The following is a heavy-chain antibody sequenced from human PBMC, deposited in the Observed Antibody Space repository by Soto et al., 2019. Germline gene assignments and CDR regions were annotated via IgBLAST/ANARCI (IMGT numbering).Heavy chain of an antibody. CDR2: ITNDGNNE. D-gene: IGHD1-26*01. CDR3: AKEGPGGGRHFYYAMDV. V-gene: IGHV3-30*18. J-gene: IGHJ6*02. CDR1: GFVFSDYG. Sequence: QMSQVESGGGVVQPGSSLRLSCAASGFVFSDYGMHWVRQAPGKGLEWVALITNDGNNEYYRESVKGRFSISRGRSTNTVDLLMNSLRPEDTGVYYCAKEGPGGGRHFYYAMDVWGQGTTVTVSS.